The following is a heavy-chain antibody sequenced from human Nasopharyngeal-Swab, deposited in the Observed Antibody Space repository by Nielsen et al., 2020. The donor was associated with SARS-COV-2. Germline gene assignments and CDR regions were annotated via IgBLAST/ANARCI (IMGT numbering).Heavy chain of an antibody. J-gene: IGHJ4*02. CDR3: AKLNMKGVVITVFDY. D-gene: IGHD3-22*01. V-gene: IGHV3-23*01. Sequence: EALKISCAASGFPFSSYAMSWVRPAPGKGLEWVSAISGSGGSTYYADSVKGRFTIARDNSKNTLYLQMNSLRAEDTAVDYCAKLNMKGVVITVFDYWGQGTLVTVSS. CDR2: ISGSGGST. CDR1: GFPFSSYA.